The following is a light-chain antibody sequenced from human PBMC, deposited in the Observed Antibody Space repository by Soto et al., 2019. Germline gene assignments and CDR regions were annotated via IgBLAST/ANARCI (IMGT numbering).Light chain of an antibody. V-gene: IGLV2-14*03. CDR2: DVN. Sequence: QSALTQPASVSGSPGQSITISCTGTSRDVGGYNYVSWYQHHPDKAPKLMIYDVNNRPSGVSNRFSGSKSGNTASLTISGLQAEDEAAYYCSSYSSSSTRLVFGGGTKVTVL. CDR1: SRDVGGYNY. CDR3: SSYSSSSTRLV. J-gene: IGLJ2*01.